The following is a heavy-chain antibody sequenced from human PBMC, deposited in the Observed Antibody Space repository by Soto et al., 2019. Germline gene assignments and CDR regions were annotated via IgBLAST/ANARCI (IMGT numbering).Heavy chain of an antibody. J-gene: IGHJ5*02. CDR3: ARGKWYYGSGSYQKYNWFDP. CDR1: GYTFTSYD. CDR2: MNPNSGNT. D-gene: IGHD3-10*01. V-gene: IGHV1-8*01. Sequence: ASVKVSCKASGYTFTSYDINWVRQATGQGLEWMGWMNPNSGNTGYAQKFQGRVTMTRNTSISTAYMELSSLRSEDTAVYYCARGKWYYGSGSYQKYNWFDPWGQGTLVTVSS.